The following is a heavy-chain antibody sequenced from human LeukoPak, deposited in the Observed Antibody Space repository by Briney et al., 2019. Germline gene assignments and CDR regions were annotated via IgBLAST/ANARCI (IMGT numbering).Heavy chain of an antibody. CDR1: GFTFSSYA. CDR3: AKSGSLPYYYYGMDV. CDR2: ISGSGGST. Sequence: PGGSLRLSRAASGFTFSSYAMSWVRQAPGKGLEWVSAISGSGGSTYYADSVKGRFTTSRDNSKNTLYLQMNSLRAEDTAVYYCAKSGSLPYYYYGMDVWGQGTTVTVSS. D-gene: IGHD3-10*01. V-gene: IGHV3-23*01. J-gene: IGHJ6*02.